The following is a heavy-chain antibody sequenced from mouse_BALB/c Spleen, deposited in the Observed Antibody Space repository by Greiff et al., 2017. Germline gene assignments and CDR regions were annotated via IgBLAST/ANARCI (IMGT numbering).Heavy chain of an antibody. CDR3: ARQGYGNYERAMDY. CDR2: ISYSGST. J-gene: IGHJ4*01. D-gene: IGHD2-10*02. Sequence: EVQRVESGPGLVKPSQSLSLTCTVTGYSITSDYAWNWIRQFPGNKLEWMGYISYSGSTSYNPSLKSRISITRDTSKNQFFLQLNSVTTEDTATYYCARQGYGNYERAMDYWGQGTSVTVSS. V-gene: IGHV3-2*02. CDR1: GYSITSDYA.